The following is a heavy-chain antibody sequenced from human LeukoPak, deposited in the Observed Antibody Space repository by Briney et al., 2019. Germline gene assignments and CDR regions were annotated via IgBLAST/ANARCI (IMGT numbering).Heavy chain of an antibody. CDR1: GFTFSSYS. Sequence: GGSLRLSCAASGFTFSSYSMNWVRQAPRKGLEWVSSISSSGDYIYYTDSVKDRFTISRDNSKNSVFLHMNSLRAEDTAVYYCAKGGSGSYVWFDPWGQGALVTVSS. CDR3: AKGGSGSYVWFDP. D-gene: IGHD3-10*01. V-gene: IGHV3-21*01. CDR2: ISSSGDYI. J-gene: IGHJ5*02.